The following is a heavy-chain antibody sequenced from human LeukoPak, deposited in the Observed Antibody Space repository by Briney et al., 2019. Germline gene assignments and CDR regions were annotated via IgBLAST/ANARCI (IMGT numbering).Heavy chain of an antibody. D-gene: IGHD1-26*01. J-gene: IGHJ3*02. CDR3: VPTHGSYYPFDI. CDR1: GFTFSSYN. CDR2: ISSSSSDI. V-gene: IGHV3-21*01. Sequence: KSGGSLRLSCAASGFTFSSYNMNWVRQAPGKGLEWVSSISSSSSDIYYADSVKGRFTISRDNAKNSLYLQMNSLRAEDTAVYYCVPTHGSYYPFDIWGQGTMVTVSS.